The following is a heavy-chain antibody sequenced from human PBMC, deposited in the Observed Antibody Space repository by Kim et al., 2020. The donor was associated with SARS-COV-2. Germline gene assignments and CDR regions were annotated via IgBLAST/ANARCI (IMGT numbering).Heavy chain of an antibody. CDR1: GGSISSYY. D-gene: IGHD3-16*01. CDR3: ARSGIMITFGGVPYGMDV. V-gene: IGHV4-59*13. CDR2: IYYSGST. J-gene: IGHJ6*01. Sequence: SETLSLTCTVSGGSISSYYWSWIRQPPGKGLEWIGYIYYSGSTNYNPSLKSRVTISVDTSKNQFSLKLSSVTAADTAVYYCARSGIMITFGGVPYGMDV.